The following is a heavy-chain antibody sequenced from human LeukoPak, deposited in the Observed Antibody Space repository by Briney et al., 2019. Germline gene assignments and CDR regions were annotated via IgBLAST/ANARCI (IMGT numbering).Heavy chain of an antibody. D-gene: IGHD6-25*01. V-gene: IGHV3-48*04. Sequence: PGGSLRLSCAASGFTFSSYVMHWVRQAPGKGLEWISYISSSSTTIHYADSVKGRFTIPRDNAENPLYLQMTSLRVEDTAVYYCAREGTPIYNSGWVYMDVWGRGTTVTNSS. CDR1: GFTFSSYV. CDR2: ISSSSTTI. J-gene: IGHJ6*03. CDR3: AREGTPIYNSGWVYMDV.